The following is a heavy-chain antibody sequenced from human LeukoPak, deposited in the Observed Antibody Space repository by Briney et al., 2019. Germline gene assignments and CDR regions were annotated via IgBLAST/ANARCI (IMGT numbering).Heavy chain of an antibody. CDR3: ARDRDYPANFDY. CDR2: ISSSSSYI. D-gene: IGHD4-17*01. CDR1: GFTFSSYS. J-gene: IGHJ4*02. Sequence: GGSLRLSCAASGFTFSSYSMNWVRQAPGKGLEWVSSISSSSSYIYYADSVKGRFTNSRDNAKNSLYLQMNSLRAEDTAVYYCARDRDYPANFDYWGQGTLVTVSS. V-gene: IGHV3-21*01.